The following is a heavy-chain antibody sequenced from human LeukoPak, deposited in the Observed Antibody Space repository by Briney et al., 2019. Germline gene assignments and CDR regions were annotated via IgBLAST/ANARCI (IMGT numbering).Heavy chain of an antibody. CDR3: ARASRDGYDY. Sequence: GGSLRLSCAASGFSFNRYGMNWVRQAPGKGPEWVSYISSGSDSIHYADSVKGRFTMSRDNTKNSLYLQMNSLRAEDTAVYYCARASRDGYDYWGQGTLVTVSS. D-gene: IGHD5-24*01. V-gene: IGHV3-48*04. J-gene: IGHJ4*02. CDR2: ISSGSDSI. CDR1: GFSFNRYG.